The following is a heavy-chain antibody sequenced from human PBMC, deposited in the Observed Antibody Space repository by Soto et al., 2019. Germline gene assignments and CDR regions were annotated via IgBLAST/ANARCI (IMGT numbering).Heavy chain of an antibody. D-gene: IGHD2-21*02. V-gene: IGHV5-51*01. CDR3: ARRSPTYCGGDCYSSLRGETSSLYYYYGMDV. CDR1: GYSFTSYW. CDR2: IYPGDSDT. Sequence: GESLKISCKGSGYSFTSYWIGWVRQMPGKGLEWMGIIYPGDSDTRYSPSFQGQVTISADKSISTAYLQWSSLKASDTAMYYCARRSPTYCGGDCYSSLRGETSSLYYYYGMDVWGQGTTVTRLL. J-gene: IGHJ6*02.